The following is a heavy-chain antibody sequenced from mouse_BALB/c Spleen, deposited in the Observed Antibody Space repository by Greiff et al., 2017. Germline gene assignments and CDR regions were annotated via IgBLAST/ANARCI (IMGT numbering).Heavy chain of an antibody. CDR1: GYTFTSYW. V-gene: IGHV1-7*01. J-gene: IGHJ3*01. CDR3: ARLTQRFAY. CDR2: INPSTGYT. Sequence: QVQLQQSGAELAKPGASVTMSCKASGYTFTSYWMHWVKQRPGQGLEWIGYINPSTGYTEYTQKFKDKATLTADKSSSTAYMQLSSLTSEDSAVYYCARLTQRFAYWGQGTLVTVSA.